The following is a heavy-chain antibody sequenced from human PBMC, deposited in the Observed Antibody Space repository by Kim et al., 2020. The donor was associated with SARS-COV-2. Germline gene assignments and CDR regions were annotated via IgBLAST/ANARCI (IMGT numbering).Heavy chain of an antibody. CDR3: ARGYCTSNTCGAGWFDA. CDR2: ISHSGST. CDR1: GGSIGTYY. V-gene: IGHV4-59*13. Sequence: SETLSLTCTVSGGSIGTYYWSWIRQPPGKELEWIGYISHSGSTKYNPSLKTRATMSVDTSKNQFSLRLTSVTAADTAVYFCARGYCTSNTCGAGWFDAWG. D-gene: IGHD2-2*01. J-gene: IGHJ5*01.